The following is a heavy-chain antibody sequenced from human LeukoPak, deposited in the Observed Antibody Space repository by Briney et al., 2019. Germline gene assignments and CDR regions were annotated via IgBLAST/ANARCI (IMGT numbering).Heavy chain of an antibody. CDR2: ISSSSSYI. CDR3: ARDYGSSWANWFDP. CDR1: GFTFSSYS. D-gene: IGHD6-13*01. Sequence: GGSLRLSCAASGFTFSSYSMSWVRQAPGKGLEWVSSISSSSSYIYYADSAKGRFTISRDNAKNSLYLQMNSLRAEDTAVYYCARDYGSSWANWFDPWGQGTLVTVSS. V-gene: IGHV3-21*01. J-gene: IGHJ5*02.